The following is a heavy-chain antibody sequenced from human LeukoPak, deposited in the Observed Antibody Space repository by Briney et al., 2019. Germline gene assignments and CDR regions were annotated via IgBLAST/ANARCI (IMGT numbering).Heavy chain of an antibody. CDR3: ARAHCSGGSCERGTFDY. CDR1: GYTFTSYG. CDR2: IIPIFGTA. Sequence: ASVKVSCKASGYTFTSYGISWVRQAPGQGLEWMGRIIPIFGTANYAQKFQGRVTITTDESTSTAYMELSSLRSEDTAVYYCARAHCSGGSCERGTFDYWGQGTLVTVSS. V-gene: IGHV1-69*05. D-gene: IGHD2-15*01. J-gene: IGHJ4*02.